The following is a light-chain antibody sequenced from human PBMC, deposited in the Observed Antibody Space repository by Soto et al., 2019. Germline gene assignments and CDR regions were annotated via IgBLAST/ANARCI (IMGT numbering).Light chain of an antibody. J-gene: IGKJ1*01. CDR3: QKYNSAPRT. CDR1: EGIIDY. V-gene: IGKV1-27*01. Sequence: DIQMTQSPSSLAASVGDRVTITCRASEGIIDYLAWYQQKPGKAPKLLIYAASTLQSGVPSRFSGSGAGTDFTLTISSLHPEDVATYYCQKYNSAPRTFGQGTKVEI. CDR2: AAS.